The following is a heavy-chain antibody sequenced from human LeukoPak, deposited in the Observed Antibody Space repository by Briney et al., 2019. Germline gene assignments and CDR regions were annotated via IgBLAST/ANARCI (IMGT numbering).Heavy chain of an antibody. D-gene: IGHD6-13*01. CDR3: AKEWGIAAAGINFDY. CDR2: ISGSGGST. Sequence: GGSLRLSCAASGFTFSSYGMHWVRQAPGKGLEWVSAISGSGGSTYYADSVKGRFTISRDNSKNTLYLQMNSLRAEDTAVYYCAKEWGIAAAGINFDYWGQGTLVTVSS. CDR1: GFTFSSYG. J-gene: IGHJ4*02. V-gene: IGHV3-23*01.